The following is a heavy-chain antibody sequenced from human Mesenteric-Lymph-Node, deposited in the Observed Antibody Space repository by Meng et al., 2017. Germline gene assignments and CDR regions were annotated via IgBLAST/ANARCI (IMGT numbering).Heavy chain of an antibody. J-gene: IGHJ4*02. CDR3: ARRSADTAMVTWKFYFDY. CDR2: IYPGDSDT. Sequence: GGSLRLFCKGSGYSFTSYWIGWVRQMPGKGLEWMGIIYPGDSDTRYSPSFQGQVTISADKSISTAYLQWSSLKASDTAMYYCARRSADTAMVTWKFYFDYWGQGTLVTVSS. CDR1: GYSFTSYW. D-gene: IGHD5-18*01. V-gene: IGHV5-51*01.